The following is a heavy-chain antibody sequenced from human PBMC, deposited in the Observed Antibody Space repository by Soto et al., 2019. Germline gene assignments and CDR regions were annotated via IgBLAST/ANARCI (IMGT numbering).Heavy chain of an antibody. CDR2: IYYSGST. J-gene: IGHJ6*02. D-gene: IGHD6-13*01. CDR3: ARDQVGSSWFEPYYYYGMDV. Sequence: PSETLSLTCTVSGGSISSYYWSWIRQPPGKGLEWIGYIYYSGSTNYNPSLKSRVTISVDTSKNQFSLKLSSVTAADTAVYYCARDQVGSSWFEPYYYYGMDVWGQGTTVTVSS. CDR1: GGSISSYY. V-gene: IGHV4-59*01.